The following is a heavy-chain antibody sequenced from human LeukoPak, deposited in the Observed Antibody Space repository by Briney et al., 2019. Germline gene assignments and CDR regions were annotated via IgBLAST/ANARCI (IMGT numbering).Heavy chain of an antibody. D-gene: IGHD6-19*01. Sequence: PGGSLRLSCAASGFTFSDHFMAWVRQAPGKGLEWVGRIRKRPNSYTTEYAASVQGRFAISRDDSKNSLYLQMNSLKTEDTAVYYCARVSTTVAGSDYLDYWGQGTQVTISS. J-gene: IGHJ4*02. V-gene: IGHV3-72*01. CDR1: GFTFSDHF. CDR2: IRKRPNSYTT. CDR3: ARVSTTVAGSDYLDY.